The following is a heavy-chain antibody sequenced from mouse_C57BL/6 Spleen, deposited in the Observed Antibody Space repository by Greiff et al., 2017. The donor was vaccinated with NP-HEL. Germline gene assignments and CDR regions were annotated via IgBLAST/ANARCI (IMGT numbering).Heavy chain of an antibody. CDR3: TRKGAYYSNYEDAMDY. CDR2: IDPETGGT. Sequence: VKVVESGAELVRPGASVTLSCKASGYTFTDYEMHWVKPTPVHGLAWIGAIDPETGGTAYNQKFKGKAILTADKSSSTAYMEHRSLTSEDSAVYYCTRKGAYYSNYEDAMDYWGQGTSVTVSS. J-gene: IGHJ4*01. V-gene: IGHV1-15*01. CDR1: GYTFTDYE. D-gene: IGHD2-5*01.